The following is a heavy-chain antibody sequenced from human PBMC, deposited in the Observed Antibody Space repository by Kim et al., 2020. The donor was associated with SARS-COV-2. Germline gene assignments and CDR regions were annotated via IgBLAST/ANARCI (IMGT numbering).Heavy chain of an antibody. V-gene: IGHV4-39*01. CDR2: IYYSGST. CDR1: GGSISSSSYY. J-gene: IGHJ4*01. CDR3: ARQRCSSTSCYGGY. D-gene: IGHD2-2*01. Sequence: SETLSLTCTVSGGSISSSSYYWGWIRQPPGKGLEWFGSIYYSGSTYYNPTLKSRVTISVDTSQNQFSLNLSSVTAADTAVYYCARQRCSSTSCYGGYWG.